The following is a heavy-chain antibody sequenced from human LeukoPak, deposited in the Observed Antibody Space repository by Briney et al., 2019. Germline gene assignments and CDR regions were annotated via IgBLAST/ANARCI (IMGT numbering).Heavy chain of an antibody. CDR3: AYSSGYYVSVVLR. Sequence: PSETLSLTCAVYGGSFSGYYWSWIRQPPGKGLEWIGEINHSGSTNYNPSLKSRVTISVDTSKNQFSLKLSSVTAADTAVYYCAYSSGYYVSVVLRWGQGTLVTVSS. CDR2: INHSGST. D-gene: IGHD3-22*01. CDR1: GGSFSGYY. J-gene: IGHJ4*02. V-gene: IGHV4-34*01.